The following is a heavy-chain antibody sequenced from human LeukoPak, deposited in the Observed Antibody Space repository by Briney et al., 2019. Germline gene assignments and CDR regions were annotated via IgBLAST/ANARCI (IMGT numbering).Heavy chain of an antibody. D-gene: IGHD6-13*01. CDR2: ISGSGGST. J-gene: IGHJ3*02. Sequence: PGGSLRLSCAASGFTFSSYAMSWVRQAPGKGLEWVSAISGSGGSTYYADSVKGRFTISRDNSKNTLYLQMNGLRAEDTAVYYCAKDPSAAGRKGAFDIWGQGTMVTVSS. CDR1: GFTFSSYA. CDR3: AKDPSAAGRKGAFDI. V-gene: IGHV3-23*01.